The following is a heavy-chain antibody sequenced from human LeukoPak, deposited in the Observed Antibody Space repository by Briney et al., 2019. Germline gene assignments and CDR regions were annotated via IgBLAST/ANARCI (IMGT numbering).Heavy chain of an antibody. CDR3: AGRGSNSGTFDV. J-gene: IGHJ3*01. V-gene: IGHV4-39*01. Sequence: PSETLSLTCTVSGGSISSSSYYWGWIRQPPGKGLEWIGSIYYSGSTYYNPSLKTRATLSVDKSKNQFSLNLASLTAPDTALYYCAGRGSNSGTFDVWGPGTFVTVSS. CDR1: GGSISSSSYY. D-gene: IGHD4-23*01. CDR2: IYYSGST.